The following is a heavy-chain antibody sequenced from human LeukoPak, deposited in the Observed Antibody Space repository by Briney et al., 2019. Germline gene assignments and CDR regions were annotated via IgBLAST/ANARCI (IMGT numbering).Heavy chain of an antibody. CDR3: ARVYYDSSGYHQYYFDY. J-gene: IGHJ4*02. D-gene: IGHD3-22*01. Sequence: GESLKISFKGSGYSFTSYWIGLVRQMPGKGLEWMGIIYPGDSDTRYSPSFQGQVTISDEKSISTAYMQWSSLKASDTAMYYCARVYYDSSGYHQYYFDYWGQGTLVTVSS. CDR2: IYPGDSDT. CDR1: GYSFTSYW. V-gene: IGHV5-51*01.